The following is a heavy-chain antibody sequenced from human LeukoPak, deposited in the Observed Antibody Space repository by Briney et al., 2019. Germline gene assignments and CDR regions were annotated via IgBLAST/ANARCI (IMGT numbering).Heavy chain of an antibody. J-gene: IGHJ5*02. D-gene: IGHD4-23*01. V-gene: IGHV4-59*08. CDR1: GGSISSYY. CDR3: ARRVVTGYNWFDP. Sequence: SETLSLTCTVSGGSISSYYWSWIRQPPGKGLEWVGYIYYSGSTNYNPSLKSRVTISVDTSKNQFSLQLSSVTAADKAVYYCARRVVTGYNWFDPWGQGTLVTVSS. CDR2: IYYSGST.